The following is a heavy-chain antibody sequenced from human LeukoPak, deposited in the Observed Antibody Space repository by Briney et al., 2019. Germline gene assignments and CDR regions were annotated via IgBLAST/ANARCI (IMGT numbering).Heavy chain of an antibody. CDR3: ASQEPEYYDFWSGFSPSDY. D-gene: IGHD3-3*01. Sequence: PGGSLRLSCAASGFTFSSYAMSWVRQAPGKGLEWVSAISGSGGSTYYADSVKGRFTISRDNSKNTLYLQMNSLRAEDTAVYYCASQEPEYYDFWSGFSPSDYWGQGTLVTVSS. CDR1: GFTFSSYA. CDR2: ISGSGGST. J-gene: IGHJ4*02. V-gene: IGHV3-23*01.